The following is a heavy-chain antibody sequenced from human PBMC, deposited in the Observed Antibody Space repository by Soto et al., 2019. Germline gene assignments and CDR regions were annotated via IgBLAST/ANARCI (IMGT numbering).Heavy chain of an antibody. D-gene: IGHD3-16*01. J-gene: IGHJ5*02. CDR3: VRQQYDFLVDP. CDR2: IDASSTHI. V-gene: IGHV3-21*01. Sequence: KTGESLTLTCAASGFRFSTYNMNWVRQAPGEGLEWVSSIDASSTHIYYADSVKGRFTISRDNGKSSLYLQMDSLRAEDTALYYCVRQQYDFLVDPWGQGTLVTVSS. CDR1: GFRFSTYN.